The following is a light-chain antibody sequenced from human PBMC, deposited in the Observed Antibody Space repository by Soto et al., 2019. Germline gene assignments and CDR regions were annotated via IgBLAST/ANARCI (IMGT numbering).Light chain of an antibody. Sequence: EIVMTQSPATLSVSPGERATLSCRASQSVSSNLAWYQQKPGQAPRLLIYGASTRATGIPARFSGSGSGTEFTPTISSLQTEDVAVYYRQKYNSCPPLTFGGGTKVEIK. CDR2: GAS. CDR1: QSVSSN. CDR3: QKYNSCPPLT. V-gene: IGKV3-15*01. J-gene: IGKJ4*01.